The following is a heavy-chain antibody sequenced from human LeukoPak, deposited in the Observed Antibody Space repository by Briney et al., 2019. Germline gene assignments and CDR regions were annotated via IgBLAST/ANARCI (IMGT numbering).Heavy chain of an antibody. V-gene: IGHV5-51*01. D-gene: IGHD6-13*01. J-gene: IGHJ3*02. Sequence: GESLKISCKGSGCSFTSYWIGWVRQMPGKGLEWMGIIYPGDSDTRYSPSFQGQVTISADKSISTAYLQWSSLKASDTAMYYCAREGSSWSDAFDIWGQGTMVTVSS. CDR2: IYPGDSDT. CDR1: GCSFTSYW. CDR3: AREGSSWSDAFDI.